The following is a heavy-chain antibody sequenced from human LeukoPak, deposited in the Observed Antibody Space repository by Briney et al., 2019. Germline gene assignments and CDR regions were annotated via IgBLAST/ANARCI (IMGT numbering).Heavy chain of an antibody. Sequence: SETLSLTCAVSGYSISSDYSWGWIRQPPGKGLEWIGSIYHTGSTYYNPSLKSRVTISVDTSKNQFSLKLTSVTAADTAVYYCARGSLDSSGYPDVPYDYWGQGTLVTVSS. D-gene: IGHD3-22*01. J-gene: IGHJ4*02. CDR1: GYSISSDYS. CDR3: ARGSLDSSGYPDVPYDY. V-gene: IGHV4-38-2*01. CDR2: IYHTGST.